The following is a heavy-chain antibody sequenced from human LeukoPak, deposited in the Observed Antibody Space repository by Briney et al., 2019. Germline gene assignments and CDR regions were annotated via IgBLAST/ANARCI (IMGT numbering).Heavy chain of an antibody. CDR2: ISSSGNTI. CDR3: ARDPYSSGSYYYYMDV. V-gene: IGHV3-11*04. J-gene: IGHJ6*03. CDR1: GFTFSDYF. Sequence: GGSLRLSCAASGFTFSDYFMTWIRQAPGKGLEGVSYISSSGNTIYYADSVKGRFTISRDNAKNSLYLQMNSLRSEDTAVYYCARDPYSSGSYYYYMDVWGKGTTVTVSS. D-gene: IGHD6-19*01.